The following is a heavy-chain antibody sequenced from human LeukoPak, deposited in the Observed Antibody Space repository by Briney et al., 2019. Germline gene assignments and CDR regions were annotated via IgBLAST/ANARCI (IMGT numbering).Heavy chain of an antibody. CDR3: ARDSPATYCGGDCYLGYYFDY. J-gene: IGHJ4*02. D-gene: IGHD2-21*02. CDR2: ISNSGDST. CDR1: GFTFSRYE. V-gene: IGHV3-48*03. Sequence: GGSLRLSCAASGFTFSRYEMNWVRQAAGKGLEWVSYISNSGDSTYYAYSVKGRFTISRDNAENSLYLQMTSLRAEDTAVYYCARDSPATYCGGDCYLGYYFDYWGQGTLVTVSS.